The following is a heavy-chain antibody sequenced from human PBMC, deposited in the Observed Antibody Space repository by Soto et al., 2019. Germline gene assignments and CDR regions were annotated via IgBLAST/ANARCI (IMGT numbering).Heavy chain of an antibody. CDR2: IYYRGST. Sequence: LSLTCTGDGGSISTYYWSWIRQPPGKGREWIRYIYYRGSTSYNPSLKRRVTISVDTSKNQISLKLRSVTAADTAVYYCASDRSSGWDQGYGMDVWGQGTTVTASS. J-gene: IGHJ6*02. V-gene: IGHV4-59*01. CDR3: ASDRSSGWDQGYGMDV. D-gene: IGHD6-19*01. CDR1: GGSISTYY.